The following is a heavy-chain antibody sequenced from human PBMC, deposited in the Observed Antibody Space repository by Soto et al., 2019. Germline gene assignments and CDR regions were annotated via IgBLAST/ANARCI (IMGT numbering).Heavy chain of an antibody. D-gene: IGHD5-18*01. CDR2: MNPNSGNK. CDR3: ARGQGYSYGIFYSYMDV. Sequence: GASVKVSCKASGYTFTSYDINWVRQATGQGLEWMGWMNPNSGNKGYAQKFQGRVTMTRNTSISTAYMELSSLRSEDTAVYYCARGQGYSYGIFYSYMDVWGKGTTVTVSS. CDR1: GYTFTSYD. V-gene: IGHV1-8*01. J-gene: IGHJ6*03.